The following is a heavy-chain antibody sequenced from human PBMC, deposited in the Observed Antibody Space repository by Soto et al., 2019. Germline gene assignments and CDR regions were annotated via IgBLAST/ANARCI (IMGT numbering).Heavy chain of an antibody. V-gene: IGHV3-9*01. CDR1: AFTFGDFA. J-gene: IGHJ4*02. CDR2: INWNGNYI. D-gene: IGHD6-19*01. CDR3: ARAATGGTWLVYFDW. Sequence: VQLVESGGGLVQPGRSLRLSCTASAFTFGDFAMHWVRQVPGKGLEWVSGINWNGNYIGYADSVKGRFTVSRDNAKNSLYLQMTSLRPDDTALYFCARAATGGTWLVYFDWWGRGTLVTVSS.